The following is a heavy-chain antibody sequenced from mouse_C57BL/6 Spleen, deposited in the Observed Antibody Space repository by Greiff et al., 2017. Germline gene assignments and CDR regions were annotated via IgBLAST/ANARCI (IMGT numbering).Heavy chain of an antibody. CDR3: AKLGQFAY. D-gene: IGHD4-1*01. V-gene: IGHV5-4*01. CDR2: ISDGGSYT. CDR1: GFTFSSYA. J-gene: IGHJ3*01. Sequence: VQLKESGGGLVKPGGSLKLSCAASGFTFSSYAMSWVRQTPEKRLEWVATISDGGSYTYYPDNVKGRFTISRDNAKNNLYLQMSHLKSEDTAMYYCAKLGQFAYWGQGTLVTVSA.